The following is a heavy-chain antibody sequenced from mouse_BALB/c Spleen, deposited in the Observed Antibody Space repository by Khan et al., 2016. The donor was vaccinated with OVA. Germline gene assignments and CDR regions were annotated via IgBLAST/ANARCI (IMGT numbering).Heavy chain of an antibody. D-gene: IGHD4-1*01. CDR1: GFSFSSYS. Sequence: EVELVESGGDLVRPGGSLKLSCAASGFSFSSYSMSWVRQTPDKRLEWVATISSGGDYTYYPDSVKGRFTISRDNAKNTLYLHMSSLKSEDTAIYYCASHLTGSFAYWGHGTLVTVSA. CDR3: ASHLTGSFAY. V-gene: IGHV5-6*01. J-gene: IGHJ3*01. CDR2: ISSGGDYT.